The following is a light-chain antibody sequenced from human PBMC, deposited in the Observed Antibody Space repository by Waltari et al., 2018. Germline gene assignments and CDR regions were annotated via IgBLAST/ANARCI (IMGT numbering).Light chain of an antibody. J-gene: IGKJ2*01. CDR2: GAS. CDR1: QSVNSDY. CDR3: QLYEESPPKYT. Sequence: EFVLTQSPGTLSLSPGERATLSCRASQSVNSDYLAWYQQQPGQAPRLLIYGASTRATGIPDRFSGNGSGTDFTLTISRLEPEDFAVYYCQLYEESPPKYTFGQGTNLEIK. V-gene: IGKV3-20*01.